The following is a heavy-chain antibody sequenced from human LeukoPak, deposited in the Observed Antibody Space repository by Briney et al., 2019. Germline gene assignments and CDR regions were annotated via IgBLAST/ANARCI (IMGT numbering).Heavy chain of an antibody. D-gene: IGHD3-16*01. CDR3: ARVSLRRNYYYYYGMDV. Sequence: SVKVSCKASGGTFSSYAISWVRQAPGQGLEWMGGIIPIFGTANYAQKFQGRVTITADESTSTAYMELSSLRSEDTAVYYCARVSLRRNYYYYYGMDVWGQGTTVTVSS. V-gene: IGHV1-69*13. CDR2: IIPIFGTA. CDR1: GGTFSSYA. J-gene: IGHJ6*02.